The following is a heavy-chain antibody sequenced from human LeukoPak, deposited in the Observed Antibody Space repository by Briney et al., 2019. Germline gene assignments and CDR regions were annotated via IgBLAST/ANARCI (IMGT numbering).Heavy chain of an antibody. V-gene: IGHV1-46*01. Sequence: GASVKVSCKASGYTFTSYYMHWVRQAPGQGLEWMGIINPSGGSTSYAQKFQGRVTMTRDMSTSTVYMELSSLRSEDTAVYYCARVTPTSYSSSWYYFDYWGQGTLVTASS. CDR1: GYTFTSYY. D-gene: IGHD6-13*01. CDR2: INPSGGST. J-gene: IGHJ4*02. CDR3: ARVTPTSYSSSWYYFDY.